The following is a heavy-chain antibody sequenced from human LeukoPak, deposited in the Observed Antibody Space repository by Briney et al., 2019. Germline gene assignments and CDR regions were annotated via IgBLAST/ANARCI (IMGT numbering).Heavy chain of an antibody. CDR1: GGSISSGSYN. V-gene: IGHV4-61*02. J-gene: IGHJ5*02. Sequence: PSETLSLTCTVSGGSISSGSYNWSWIRQPAGKELEWIGRIYTSGSTNYNPSLKSRVTISVDTSKNQFSLKLSSVTAADTAVYYCARGVVPAAMGGLYNWFDPWGQGTLVTVSS. CDR3: ARGVVPAAMGGLYNWFDP. D-gene: IGHD2-2*01. CDR2: IYTSGST.